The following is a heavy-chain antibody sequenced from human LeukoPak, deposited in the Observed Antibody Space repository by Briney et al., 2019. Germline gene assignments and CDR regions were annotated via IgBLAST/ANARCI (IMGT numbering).Heavy chain of an antibody. D-gene: IGHD6-13*01. J-gene: IGHJ3*01. CDR1: GGSISSYY. CDR2: IYYNGST. CDR3: ARHSAHSSTNDAFDL. V-gene: IGHV4-59*01. Sequence: SETLSLTCTVSGGSISSYYWSWIRQPPGKGLEWIGYIYYNGSTNYNPSLKSRVTISEDTSKNQFSLKLTSVTAADTAVYYCARHSAHSSTNDAFDLWGQGTLVTVSS.